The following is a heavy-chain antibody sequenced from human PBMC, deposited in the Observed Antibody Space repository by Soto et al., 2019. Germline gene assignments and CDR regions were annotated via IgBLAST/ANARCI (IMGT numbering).Heavy chain of an antibody. CDR2: INPNSGGT. J-gene: IGHJ5*02. V-gene: IGHV1-2*02. CDR3: ARDGYGGNGSFDP. Sequence: SSKVSCKAPGYTFTGYYMHWPRQAPGRGLEWMGWINPNSGGTNYAQKFHGRVTMTRDTSSSTAYVELSRLRSDDPAVYYCARDGYGGNGSFDPWGQGTLVTDSS. CDR1: GYTFTGYY. D-gene: IGHD4-17*01.